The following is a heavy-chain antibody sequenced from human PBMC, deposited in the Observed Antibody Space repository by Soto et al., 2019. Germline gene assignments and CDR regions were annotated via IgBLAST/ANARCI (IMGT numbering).Heavy chain of an antibody. V-gene: IGHV4-34*01. CDR2: INYRGSS. J-gene: IGHJ4*02. D-gene: IGHD2-2*01. CDR1: GGSFSGYY. Sequence: SETLSLTCAVYGGSFSGYYWSWIRQPPGKGLEWIGEINYRGSSSYNPSLKNRVTISVDTSKNQFSLKLKSATAADTAVYYCSASPLSLSGQHFGSWGQGNQVTVSS. CDR3: SASPLSLSGQHFGS.